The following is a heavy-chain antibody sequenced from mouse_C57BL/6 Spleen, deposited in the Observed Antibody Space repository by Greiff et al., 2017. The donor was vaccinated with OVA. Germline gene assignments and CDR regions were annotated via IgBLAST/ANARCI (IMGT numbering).Heavy chain of an antibody. D-gene: IGHD2-3*01. Sequence: DVKLQESGAELVRPGASVKLSCTASGFNIKDYYMHWVKQRPEQGLEWIGRIDPEDGDTEYAPKFQGKATMTADTSSNTAYLQLSSLTSEDTAVYYCTTDDGYSWFAYWGQGTLVTVSA. CDR3: TTDDGYSWFAY. V-gene: IGHV14-1*01. J-gene: IGHJ3*01. CDR2: IDPEDGDT. CDR1: GFNIKDYY.